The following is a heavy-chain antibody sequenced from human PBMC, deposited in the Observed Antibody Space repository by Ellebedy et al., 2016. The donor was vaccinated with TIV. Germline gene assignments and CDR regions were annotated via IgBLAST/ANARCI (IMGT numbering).Heavy chain of an antibody. V-gene: IGHV3-23*01. D-gene: IGHD2-2*01. J-gene: IGHJ4*02. CDR1: GFTFSTYA. CDR2: ISVSGRGT. Sequence: PGGSLRLSCAASGFTFSTYAMTWVRQAPGKGLEWVSAISVSGRGTYYADSVKGRFTISRDNSKSTLYLQMDSLRAGDTAIYYFAKGSPTGYQLPLDHWGQGTLVTVSS. CDR3: AKGSPTGYQLPLDH.